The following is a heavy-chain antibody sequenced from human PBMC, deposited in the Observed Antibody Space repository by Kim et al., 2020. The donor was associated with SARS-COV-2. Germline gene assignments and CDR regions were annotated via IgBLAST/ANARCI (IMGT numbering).Heavy chain of an antibody. V-gene: IGHV4-59*13. CDR1: GGSISSYY. Sequence: SETLSLTCTVSGGSISSYYWSCIRQPPGKGLDWIGYIYYSGSTNYNPSLKSRVTISVDTSKNQFSLKLSSVTAADTAVYYCARGRVTYYYWGQGTRVT. CDR3: ARGRVTYYY. J-gene: IGHJ4*02. D-gene: IGHD3-10*01. CDR2: IYYSGST.